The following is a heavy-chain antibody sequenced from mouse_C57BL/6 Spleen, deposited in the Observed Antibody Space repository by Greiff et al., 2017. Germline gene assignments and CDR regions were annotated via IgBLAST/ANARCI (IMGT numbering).Heavy chain of an antibody. V-gene: IGHV6-3*01. CDR3: TENWDVWFAY. J-gene: IGHJ3*01. CDR1: GFTFSNYW. Sequence: EVKLEESGGGLVQPGGSMKLSCVASGFTFSNYWMNWVRPSPVKGLEWAAQIRLKSDTYATHYAEFVKRRFIISSDDSKSSVYLQMNNLRAEDTARYYCTENWDVWFAYWGQGTLVTVSA. CDR2: IRLKSDTYAT. D-gene: IGHD4-1*01.